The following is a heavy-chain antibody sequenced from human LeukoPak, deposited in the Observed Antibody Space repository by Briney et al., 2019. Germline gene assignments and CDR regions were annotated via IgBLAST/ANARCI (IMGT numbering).Heavy chain of an antibody. Sequence: GRSLRLSCAASGFTFSSYAMSWVRQAPGQGLEWVSSISGGGGGTYYANSVKGRFTISRDNSKSTLYLQINGLRAEDTAVYYCAKISTPIPAAGAMYNCGQGTLVTVSS. CDR3: AKISTPIPAAGAMYN. D-gene: IGHD6-13*01. CDR2: ISGGGGGT. CDR1: GFTFSSYA. J-gene: IGHJ4*02. V-gene: IGHV3-23*01.